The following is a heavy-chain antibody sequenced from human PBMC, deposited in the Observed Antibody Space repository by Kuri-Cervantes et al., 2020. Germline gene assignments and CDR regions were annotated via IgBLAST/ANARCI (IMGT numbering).Heavy chain of an antibody. V-gene: IGHV2-5*01. CDR2: IYWNDDK. CDR3: ARTYYDFWSGYSRSRGFDP. J-gene: IGHJ5*02. Sequence: SGPTLVKPTQTLTLTCTFSGFSLSTSGVGVGWIRQPPGKALEWPALIYWNDDKRYSPSLKSRLTITKDTSKNQVVLTMTNMDPVDTATYYCARTYYDFWSGYSRSRGFDPWGQGTLVTVSS. CDR1: GFSLSTSGVG. D-gene: IGHD3-3*01.